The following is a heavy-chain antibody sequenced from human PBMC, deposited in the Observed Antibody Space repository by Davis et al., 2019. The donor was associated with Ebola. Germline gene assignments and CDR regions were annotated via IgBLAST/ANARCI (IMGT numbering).Heavy chain of an antibody. CDR1: GLTFSSYG. D-gene: IGHD6-13*01. V-gene: IGHV3-30*18. J-gene: IGHJ4*02. CDR2: ISYDGSNK. CDR3: AKGTYSSY. Sequence: GESLKISCAASGLTFSSYGMHWVRQAPGKGLEWVAVISYDGSNKYYADSVKGRFTISRDNSKNTLYLQMNSLRAEDTAVYYCAKGTYSSYWGQGTLVTVSS.